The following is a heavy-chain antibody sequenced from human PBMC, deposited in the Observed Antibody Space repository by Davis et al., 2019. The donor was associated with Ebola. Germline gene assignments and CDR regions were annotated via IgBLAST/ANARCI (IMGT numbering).Heavy chain of an antibody. D-gene: IGHD3-22*01. Sequence: PSETLSLTCTVSGGSISSGGYYWSWIRQHPGKGLECTGYIYYSGSTYYNPSLKSRVTISVDTSKNHFSLKLSSVTAADTAVYYCAREGAIAESSGYYHGKENNWFDPWGQGTLVTVSS. J-gene: IGHJ5*02. V-gene: IGHV4-31*03. CDR2: IYYSGST. CDR3: AREGAIAESSGYYHGKENNWFDP. CDR1: GGSISSGGYY.